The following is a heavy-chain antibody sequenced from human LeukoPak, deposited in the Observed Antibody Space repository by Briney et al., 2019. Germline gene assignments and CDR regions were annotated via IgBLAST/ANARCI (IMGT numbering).Heavy chain of an antibody. CDR1: GGSISSYY. Sequence: PSETLSLTCTGSGGSISSYYWSWIRQPAGKGLEWIARFYSGGTNYNPSLRSRVTMSLDTSKNLFSLRLSSVTAADTAVYYCARHVSGEYFQHWGQGTLVTVSS. CDR2: FYSGGT. D-gene: IGHD3-10*01. CDR3: ARHVSGEYFQH. V-gene: IGHV4-4*07. J-gene: IGHJ1*01.